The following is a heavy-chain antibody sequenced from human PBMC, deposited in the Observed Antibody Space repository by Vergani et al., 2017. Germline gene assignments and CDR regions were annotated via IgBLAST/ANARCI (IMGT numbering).Heavy chain of an antibody. J-gene: IGHJ6*02. V-gene: IGHV4-34*01. CDR3: ARGRDCSSTNCPSLLGDYGMDV. D-gene: IGHD2-2*01. Sequence: QVQLQQWGAGLLKPSETLSLTCAVYGGSFSGYYWTWIRQPPVKGLEWIGEINHSGSTNYNPSLKSRVTISVDMSKNQFSLRVSSVTAADTALYYCARGRDCSSTNCPSLLGDYGMDVWGQGTTVTVSS. CDR2: INHSGST. CDR1: GGSFSGYY.